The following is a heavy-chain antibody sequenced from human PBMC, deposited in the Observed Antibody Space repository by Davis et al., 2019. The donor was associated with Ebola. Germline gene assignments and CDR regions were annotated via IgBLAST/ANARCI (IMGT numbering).Heavy chain of an antibody. D-gene: IGHD3-22*01. CDR1: GGTFTSYA. Sequence: SVKVSCKASGGTFTSYAISWVRQAPGQGLEWMGGIIPLFGTANYAQKFQDRVTITADESTSTSYMELNSPRSDDTAVYYCARGGGGDSSGFQSWFDPWGQGTLVTVSS. CDR2: IIPLFGTA. CDR3: ARGGGGDSSGFQSWFDP. V-gene: IGHV1-69*13. J-gene: IGHJ5*02.